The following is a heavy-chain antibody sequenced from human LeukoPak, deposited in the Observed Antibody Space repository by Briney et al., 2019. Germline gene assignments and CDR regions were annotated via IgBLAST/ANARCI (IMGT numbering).Heavy chain of an antibody. CDR1: GVTSSSYT. CDR2: ITSRGVP. V-gene: IGHV3-23*01. J-gene: IGHJ4*02. D-gene: IGHD7-27*01. CDR3: AKDHGGTGKTN. Sequence: PGGSLRLSCAASGVTSSSYTMSWVRQAPGKGLEWVSAITSRGVPYYADSVKGRFTISRDISKNTMYLQMNSLGPEDTALYYCAKDHGGTGKTNWGQGTLVTVSS.